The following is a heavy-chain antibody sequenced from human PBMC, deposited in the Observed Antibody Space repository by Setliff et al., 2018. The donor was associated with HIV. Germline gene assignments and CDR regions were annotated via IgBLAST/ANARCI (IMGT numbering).Heavy chain of an antibody. J-gene: IGHJ4*02. Sequence: PGGSLRLSCAASGFSFRSYAVSWVRQAPGKGLEWVSVISGSGDITYYRESVKGRFTVSRDNSNNTGYLQMNSLRAEDTAMYYCAKTQTVITVYGPFDSWGQGTPVTVSS. CDR2: ISGSGDIT. D-gene: IGHD4-4*01. CDR1: GFSFRSYA. V-gene: IGHV3-23*01. CDR3: AKTQTVITVYGPFDS.